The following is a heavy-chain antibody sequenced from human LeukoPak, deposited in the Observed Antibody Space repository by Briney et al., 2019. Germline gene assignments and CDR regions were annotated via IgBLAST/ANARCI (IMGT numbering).Heavy chain of an antibody. Sequence: GGSLSLSCAASGLLFISYSMSWVRQAPGKGLEGVYFISRSSSEIYHADSVKGRFTISRDNAKNSLYLQMNSLRAEDTAVYYCARDLPAAVDWGQGTLVTVSS. CDR2: ISRSSSEI. CDR1: GLLFISYS. V-gene: IGHV3-21*01. CDR3: ARDLPAAVD. D-gene: IGHD2-2*01. J-gene: IGHJ4*02.